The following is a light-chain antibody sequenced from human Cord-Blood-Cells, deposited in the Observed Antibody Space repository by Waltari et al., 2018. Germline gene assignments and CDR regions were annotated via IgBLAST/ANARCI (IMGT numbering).Light chain of an antibody. CDR2: DVS. J-gene: IGLJ2*01. Sequence: QSALTQPASVSGSPGQSITIPCTGTSSDVGGYHYVSCYQQHPGKAPKLMIYDVSNRPSGVSNRFSGSKSGNTASLTISGLQAEDEADYYCSSYTSSSTLVVFGGGTKLTVL. CDR1: SSDVGGYHY. V-gene: IGLV2-14*01. CDR3: SSYTSSSTLVV.